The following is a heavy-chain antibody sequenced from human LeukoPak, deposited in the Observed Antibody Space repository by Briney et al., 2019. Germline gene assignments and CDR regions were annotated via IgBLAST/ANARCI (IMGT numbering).Heavy chain of an antibody. CDR3: AKDRRWLHQTGGFDY. Sequence: QPGGTLRLSCAASGFTFSSYAMSWVRQAPGKGLEWVSAISGSGGSTYYADSVKGRFTISRDNSKNTLYLQMNSLRAEDTAVYYCAKDRRWLHQTGGFDYWGQGTLVTVSS. D-gene: IGHD5-24*01. CDR1: GFTFSSYA. V-gene: IGHV3-23*01. CDR2: ISGSGGST. J-gene: IGHJ4*02.